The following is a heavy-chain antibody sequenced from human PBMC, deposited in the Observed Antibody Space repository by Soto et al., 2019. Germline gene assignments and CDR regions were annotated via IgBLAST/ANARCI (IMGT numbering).Heavy chain of an antibody. CDR2: ISGSGGST. CDR1: GFTLTSYS. D-gene: IGHD2-15*01. V-gene: IGHV3-23*01. Sequence: GGLMRLSCGAAGFTLTSYSLNWVRQAPGKGLEWVSAISGSGGSTYYADSVKGRFTISRDNSKNTLYLQMNSLRAEDTAVYYCAKLDCSGGSCYDWFDPWGQGTLVTVSS. CDR3: AKLDCSGGSCYDWFDP. J-gene: IGHJ5*02.